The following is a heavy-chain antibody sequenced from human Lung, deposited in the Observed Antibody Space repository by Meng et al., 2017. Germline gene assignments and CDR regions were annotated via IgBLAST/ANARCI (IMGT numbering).Heavy chain of an antibody. Sequence: LVESWGGCVPPGWSRRLSCAASGFTFTDHWMHCVRQGPGKGLVWVSRINRDGTKPTYADSVKGRFTISRDNAKNTLYLQMNNLRAEDTAFYYCTNDRLNHWGQGALVTVSS. CDR1: GFTFTDHW. CDR2: INRDGTKP. CDR3: TNDRLNH. J-gene: IGHJ1*01. V-gene: IGHV3-74*01. D-gene: IGHD1-1*01.